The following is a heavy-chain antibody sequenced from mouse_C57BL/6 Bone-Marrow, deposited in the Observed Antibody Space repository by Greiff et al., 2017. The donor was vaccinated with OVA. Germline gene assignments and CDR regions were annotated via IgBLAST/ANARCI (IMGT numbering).Heavy chain of an antibody. CDR1: GYTFTSYW. Sequence: QVQLKQPGAELVKPGDSVKMSCKASGYTFTSYWITWVKQRPGQGLEWIGDLYPGSGSTNYNEKFKSKATLTVDTSSSTAYMQLSSLTSEDSAVYYCARSAVVADWYFDVWGTGTTVTVSS. CDR3: ARSAVVADWYFDV. J-gene: IGHJ1*03. V-gene: IGHV1-55*01. CDR2: LYPGSGST. D-gene: IGHD1-1*01.